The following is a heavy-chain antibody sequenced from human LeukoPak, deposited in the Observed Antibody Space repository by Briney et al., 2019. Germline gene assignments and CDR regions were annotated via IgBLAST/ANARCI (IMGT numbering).Heavy chain of an antibody. Sequence: SETLSLTCTVSGGSISSSTYYWGWIRQPPGKGLEWIGSIYYSGSTYSNPSLKSRVTISVDTSKNQFSLKLSSVTAADTAVYYCARAPSSGSYYLHFDYWGQGTLVTVSS. J-gene: IGHJ4*02. CDR1: GGSISSSTYY. V-gene: IGHV4-39*07. CDR3: ARAPSSGSYYLHFDY. CDR2: IYYSGST. D-gene: IGHD3-10*01.